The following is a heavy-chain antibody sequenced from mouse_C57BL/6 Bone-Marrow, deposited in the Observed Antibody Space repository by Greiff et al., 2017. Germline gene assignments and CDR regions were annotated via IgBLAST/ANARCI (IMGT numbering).Heavy chain of an antibody. J-gene: IGHJ3*01. Sequence: VQLQQSGPELVKPGASVKISCKASGYAFSSSWMNWVKQRPGKGLEWIGRIYPGDGDTNYNGKFKGKATLTADKSSSTAYMQLSSLTSEDSAVYFCARVRDSSGPFAYWGQGTLVTVSA. CDR3: ARVRDSSGPFAY. CDR2: IYPGDGDT. D-gene: IGHD3-2*02. V-gene: IGHV1-82*01. CDR1: GYAFSSSW.